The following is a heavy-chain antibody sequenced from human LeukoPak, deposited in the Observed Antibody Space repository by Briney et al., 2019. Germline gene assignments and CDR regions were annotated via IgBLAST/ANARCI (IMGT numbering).Heavy chain of an antibody. CDR2: IYYSGST. V-gene: IGHV4-31*03. CDR1: GRSISSGGYY. J-gene: IGHJ4*02. CDR3: ARDSPYCSGGSCRFGY. D-gene: IGHD2-15*01. Sequence: SQTLSPTCTVSGRSISSGGYYWSWIRQHPGKGLEWIGYIYYSGSTYYHPSLKSRVTISVDTSKNQFSLKLSSVTAADTAVYYCARDSPYCSGGSCRFGYWGQGTLVTVSS.